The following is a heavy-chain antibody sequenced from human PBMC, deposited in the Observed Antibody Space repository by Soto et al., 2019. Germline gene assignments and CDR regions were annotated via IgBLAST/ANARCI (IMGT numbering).Heavy chain of an antibody. V-gene: IGHV3-23*01. CDR1: GFTFNSYA. CDR2: ISGSGGST. CDR3: ATMGYSYGLDF. J-gene: IGHJ4*02. D-gene: IGHD5-18*01. Sequence: EVQLLESGGGLVQPGGSLRLSCAASGFTFNSYAMSWVRQAPGKGLEWVSVISGSGGSTYYADSVKGRFTISSDNSKNALYLQLNSLRAEDPAVYYCATMGYSYGLDFWGQGTLVTVSS.